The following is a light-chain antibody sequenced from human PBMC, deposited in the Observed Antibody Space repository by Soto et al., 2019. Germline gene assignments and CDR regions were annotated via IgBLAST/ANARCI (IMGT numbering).Light chain of an antibody. CDR1: QDVSSN. CDR2: GAS. Sequence: EIVLTQSPATLSVSPVERATLSCMASQDVSSNLAWYQQKPGQAPSLLIYGASTRATGTPARFSGSGSGTEFTLTISSLQSEDYAVYFCQQYIRWPLTFGGGTKVDIK. V-gene: IGKV3-15*01. CDR3: QQYIRWPLT. J-gene: IGKJ4*01.